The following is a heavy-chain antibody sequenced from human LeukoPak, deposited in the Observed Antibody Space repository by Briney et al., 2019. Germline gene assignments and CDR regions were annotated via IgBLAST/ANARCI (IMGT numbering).Heavy chain of an antibody. D-gene: IGHD3-3*01. CDR2: MNPNSGNT. J-gene: IGHJ6*02. CDR3: ARVFGTYYDFWSGYSYYYYGMDV. V-gene: IGHV1-8*01. CDR1: GYTFTSYD. Sequence: GASVKVSCKASGYTFTSYDINWVRQATGQGTEWMGWMNPNSGNTGYAQKFQGRVTMTRNTSISTAYMELSSLRSEDTAVYYCARVFGTYYDFWSGYSYYYYGMDVWGQGTTVTVSS.